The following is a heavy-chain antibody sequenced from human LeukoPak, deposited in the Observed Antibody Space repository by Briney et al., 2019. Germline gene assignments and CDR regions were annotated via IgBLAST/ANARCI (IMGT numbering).Heavy chain of an antibody. J-gene: IGHJ4*02. V-gene: IGHV5-51*01. CDR1: GYTFTIYW. CDR2: FYPVHSYT. D-gene: IGHD5-24*01. Sequence: GESLKISFKGSGYTFTIYWIGWVRPMPGKGVEWMGLFYPVHSYTIYSPSFHGQVTISVDQSISTAYLQWNSLKASDTAIYYCARRSRDGYNLIDYWGQGTLVTVSS. CDR3: ARRSRDGYNLIDY.